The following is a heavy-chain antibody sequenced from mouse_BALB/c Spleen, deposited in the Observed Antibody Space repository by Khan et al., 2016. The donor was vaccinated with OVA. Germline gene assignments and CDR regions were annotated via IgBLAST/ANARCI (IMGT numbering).Heavy chain of an antibody. D-gene: IGHD1-1*01. V-gene: IGHV1-18*01. CDR3: TRGGHGSPFDY. CDR2: ITPNNGGT. J-gene: IGHJ2*01. CDR1: GYTFTDYN. Sequence: EVQLQQSGPELVKPGASVKISCKASGYTFTDYNMYWVKQSHGKSLEWIGDITPNNGGTIYNQKFKGKATLTVDKSSSTAYMELRSLTSEDTAVYYCTRGGHGSPFDYWGQGTTLTVSS.